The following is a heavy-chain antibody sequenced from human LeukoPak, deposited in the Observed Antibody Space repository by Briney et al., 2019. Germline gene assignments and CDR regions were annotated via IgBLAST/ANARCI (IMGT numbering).Heavy chain of an antibody. J-gene: IGHJ6*03. CDR2: INHSGST. CDR3: ARTANYMDV. Sequence: PSETLSLTCTVSGGSIGSSAYSWGWIRQPPGKGLEWIGEINHSGSTNYNPSLKSRVTISVDTSKNQFSLKLSSVTAADTAVYYCARTANYMDVWGKGTTVTVSS. CDR1: GGSIGSSAYS. D-gene: IGHD2-21*02. V-gene: IGHV4-39*07.